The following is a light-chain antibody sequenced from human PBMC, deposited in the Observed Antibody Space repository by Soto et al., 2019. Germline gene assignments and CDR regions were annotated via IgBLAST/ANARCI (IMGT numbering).Light chain of an antibody. CDR2: SNN. J-gene: IGLJ2*01. CDR3: ATWDDSLKGV. V-gene: IGLV1-44*01. CDR1: SSNIGSNP. Sequence: QSVLTQPPSASGTPGQRVIISCSGSSSNIGSNPVNWYQHLPGAAPKLLIYSNNQRPSGVPDRFSGSKSGTSASLAISGLQSEHEADYYCATWDDSLKGVFGGGTKLTVL.